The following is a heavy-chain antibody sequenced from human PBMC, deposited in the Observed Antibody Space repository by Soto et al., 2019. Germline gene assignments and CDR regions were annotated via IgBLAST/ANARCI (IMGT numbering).Heavy chain of an antibody. CDR2: IYYSGST. D-gene: IGHD4-17*01. CDR1: GGSISSYY. Sequence: QVQLQESGPGLVKPSETLSLTCTVSGGSISSYYWSWIRQPPGKGLEWIGYIYYSGSTNYNPSLKSRVTISVDTSKNQFSLKLSSVTAADTAVYYCAIYGDYNSFGWYFDYWGQGTLVTVSS. CDR3: AIYGDYNSFGWYFDY. V-gene: IGHV4-59*01. J-gene: IGHJ4*02.